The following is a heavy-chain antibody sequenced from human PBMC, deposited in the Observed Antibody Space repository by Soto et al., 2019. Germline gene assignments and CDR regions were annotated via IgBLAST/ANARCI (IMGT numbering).Heavy chain of an antibody. CDR1: GGTFSSYA. Sequence: ASVKVSCQASGGTFSSYAISWVRQAPGQGLEWMGGIIPIFGTANYAQKFQGRVTITADESTSTAYMELSSLRSEDTAVYYCARGRDPYSSGWPYNWFDPWGQGTLVTVSS. V-gene: IGHV1-69*13. J-gene: IGHJ5*02. CDR3: ARGRDPYSSGWPYNWFDP. CDR2: IIPIFGTA. D-gene: IGHD6-19*01.